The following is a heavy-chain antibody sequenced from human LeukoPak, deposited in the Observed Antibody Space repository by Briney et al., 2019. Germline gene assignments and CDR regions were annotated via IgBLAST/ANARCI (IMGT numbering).Heavy chain of an antibody. D-gene: IGHD3-16*02. V-gene: IGHV3-15*01. J-gene: IGHJ4*02. CDR2: IKSKTDGGTT. Sequence: PGGSLRLSCAASGFTFSNAWMSWVRQAPGKGLEWVGRIKSKTDGGTTDYAAPVKGRFTISRDDSKNTLYLQMNNLKTEDTAVYYCTTNGLRLGELSYPGYFDYWGQGTLVTVSS. CDR3: TTNGLRLGELSYPGYFDY. CDR1: GFTFSNAW.